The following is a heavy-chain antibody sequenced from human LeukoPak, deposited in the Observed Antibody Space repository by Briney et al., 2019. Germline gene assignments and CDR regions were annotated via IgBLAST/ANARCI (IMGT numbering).Heavy chain of an antibody. Sequence: GGSLRLSCAASELTLSSNYMSWIRQAPGKGLEYVSAISSNGGSTYYANSVKGRFTISRDNSKNTLYLQMGSLRAEDMAVYYCARDGLYGEPFDYWGQGTLVTVSS. J-gene: IGHJ4*02. CDR3: ARDGLYGEPFDY. V-gene: IGHV3-64*01. D-gene: IGHD4-17*01. CDR2: ISSNGGST. CDR1: ELTLSSNY.